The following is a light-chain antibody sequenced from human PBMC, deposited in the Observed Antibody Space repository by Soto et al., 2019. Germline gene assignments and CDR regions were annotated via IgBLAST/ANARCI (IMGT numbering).Light chain of an antibody. Sequence: QSVLTQPPSVSVSPGQSITISCTGTSSDVGGYNYVSWYQQHPGKAPKFMIYDVSNRPSGVSTRFSGSKSGNTASLTISGLQAEDEADYYCNSYTTSNTRQIVFGTGTKVTVL. CDR2: DVS. CDR1: SSDVGGYNY. V-gene: IGLV2-14*01. J-gene: IGLJ1*01. CDR3: NSYTTSNTRQIV.